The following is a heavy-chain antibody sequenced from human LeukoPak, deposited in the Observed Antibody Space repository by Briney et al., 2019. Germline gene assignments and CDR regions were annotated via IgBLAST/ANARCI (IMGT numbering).Heavy chain of an antibody. CDR3: ARAKWESSITCYGA. CDR1: GYTFTGYY. V-gene: IGHV1-2*02. D-gene: IGHD2-2*01. J-gene: IGHJ5*02. CDR2: INPNSGDT. Sequence: ASVKVSCKASGYTFTGYYIHWVRQAPGQGLEWMGWINPNSGDTKYAQKLQGRVTMTRDTSISTAYMEQSSLKSDDTAVYYCARAKWESSITCYGAWGQGTLVTVSS.